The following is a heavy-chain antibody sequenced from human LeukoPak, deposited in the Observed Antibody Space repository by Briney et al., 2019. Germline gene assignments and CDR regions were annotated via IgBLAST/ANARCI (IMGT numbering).Heavy chain of an antibody. CDR1: GLTFSSYR. J-gene: IGHJ4*02. D-gene: IGHD3-22*01. CDR2: ISYDGSNK. V-gene: IGHV3-30*03. Sequence: TGGSLRLSCATSGLTFSSYRMSWVRQAPGKGLEWVALISYDGSNKYYADSGKGRFTISRDNSKNTLYLQMNSLRAEDTAVYYCARDYYESSGYYPWNYWGQGTLVTVSS. CDR3: ARDYYESSGYYPWNY.